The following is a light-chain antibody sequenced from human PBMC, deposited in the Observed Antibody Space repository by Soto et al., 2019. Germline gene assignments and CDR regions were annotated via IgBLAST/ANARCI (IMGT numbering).Light chain of an antibody. CDR1: SSDVGDYHY. CDR2: EVS. V-gene: IGLV2-14*01. J-gene: IGLJ2*01. CDR3: SSYRSRGSFVVV. Sequence: QSALTQPASVSGSSGQSITISCTGTSSDVGDYHYVSWYHQHPGKAPKRLIYEVSNRPSGVSNRFSGYKSGNTASLTISGLQPEDEADYFCSSYRSRGSFVVVFGGGTKLTVL.